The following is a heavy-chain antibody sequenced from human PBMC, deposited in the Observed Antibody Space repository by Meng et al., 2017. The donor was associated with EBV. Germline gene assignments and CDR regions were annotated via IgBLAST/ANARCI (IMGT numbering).Heavy chain of an antibody. CDR3: ARPFPSWQSPRLDPFGA. V-gene: IGHV4-39*01. D-gene: IGHD6-19*01. Sequence: QLQLRESGPGQVKPSEXLSLTCTVSGDSISSFYYWGWIRQPPGRGLEWIGSVHYTGSTHYSPSLKSRVTVSVDTSKNQFSLRLTSVTAADTAVYYCARPFPSWQSPRLDPFGAWGQGTLVTVSS. J-gene: IGHJ5*02. CDR1: GDSISSFYY. CDR2: VHYTGST.